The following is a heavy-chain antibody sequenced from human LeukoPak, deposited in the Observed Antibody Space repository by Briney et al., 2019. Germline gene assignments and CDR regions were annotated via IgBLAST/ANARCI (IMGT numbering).Heavy chain of an antibody. J-gene: IGHJ6*03. Sequence: PSETLSLTCTVSGYSISSGYYWGWIRQPPGKGLEWIGYIYYSGSTNYNPSLKSRVTISVDTSKNQFSLKLSSVTAADTAVYYCAREAQRYDFWSGYYGYMDVWGKGTTVTVSS. D-gene: IGHD3-3*01. CDR1: GYSISSGYY. CDR3: AREAQRYDFWSGYYGYMDV. CDR2: IYYSGST. V-gene: IGHV4-61*01.